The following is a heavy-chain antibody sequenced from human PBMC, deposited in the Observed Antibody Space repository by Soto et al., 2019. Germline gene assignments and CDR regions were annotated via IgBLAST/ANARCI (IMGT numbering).Heavy chain of an antibody. CDR2: ISGSDGST. J-gene: IGHJ4*02. V-gene: IGHV3-23*01. Sequence: GGSLRLSCAASGFTFSSYAMNWVRQAPGKGLEWVSGISGSDGSTYYAESVKGRFTISRDNSKNTLYLQMNSLRAEDTAVYYCARDVNSSGYFDYWGQGTLVTVSS. CDR3: ARDVNSSGYFDY. D-gene: IGHD3-22*01. CDR1: GFTFSSYA.